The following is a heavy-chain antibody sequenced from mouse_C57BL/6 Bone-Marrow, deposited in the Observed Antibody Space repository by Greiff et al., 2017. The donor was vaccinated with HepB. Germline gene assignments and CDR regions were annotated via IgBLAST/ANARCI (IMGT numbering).Heavy chain of an antibody. J-gene: IGHJ1*03. D-gene: IGHD1-1*01. CDR3: TPNYGSSLYWYFDV. CDR2: IYPGNSDT. CDR1: GYTFTSYW. V-gene: IGHV1-5*01. Sequence: VQLQQSGTVLARPGASVKMSCKTSGYTFTSYWMHWVKQRPGQGLEWIGAIYPGNSDTSYNQKFKGKAKLTAVTSASTAYMELSSLTNEDSAVYYCTPNYGSSLYWYFDVWGTGTTVTVSS.